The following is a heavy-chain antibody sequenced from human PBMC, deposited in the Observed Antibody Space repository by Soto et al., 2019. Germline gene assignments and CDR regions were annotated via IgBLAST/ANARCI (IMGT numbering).Heavy chain of an antibody. CDR1: GYNFTSQG. D-gene: IGHD3-10*01. CDR2: IRAYNGNT. J-gene: IGHJ6*02. CDR3: ATYYYGSGSQDYYGMDV. Sequence: VSLVQSGAEVKEPGAFGKVPCKASGYNFTSQGISWVRQAPGPGLEWVGWIRAYNGNTNYAKKLQGRVTMTKDTSTSTAYMELRSLRSDDTAVYYCATYYYGSGSQDYYGMDVWGQGTTVTVSS. V-gene: IGHV1-18*01.